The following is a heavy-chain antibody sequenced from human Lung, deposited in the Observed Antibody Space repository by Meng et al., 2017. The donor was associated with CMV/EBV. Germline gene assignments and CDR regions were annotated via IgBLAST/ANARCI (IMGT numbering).Heavy chain of an antibody. CDR2: ITWDSTYK. CDR3: ARDSDDYDFWSAYYTDAFDF. CDR1: GFTFGSHS. V-gene: IGHV3-21*01. D-gene: IGHD3-3*01. Sequence: GGSLRLXCAASGFTFGSHSMNWVRQAPGKGLEWVSSITWDSTYKHYADSLKGRFTISRDNAKNSLYLQMNSLRAEDTAVYYCARDSDDYDFWSAYYTDAFDFWGQGTXVTVSS. J-gene: IGHJ3*01.